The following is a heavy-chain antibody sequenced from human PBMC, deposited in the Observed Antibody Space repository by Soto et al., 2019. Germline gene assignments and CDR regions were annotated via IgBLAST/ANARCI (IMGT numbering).Heavy chain of an antibody. Sequence: GGSLRLSCAASGFTFSSYAMSWVRQAPGKGLEWVSAISGSGGSTYYADSVKGRFTISRDNSKNTLYLQMNSLRAEDTAVYYCATYSSSWFSSYFDYWGQGTLVTVSS. D-gene: IGHD6-13*01. V-gene: IGHV3-23*01. CDR1: GFTFSSYA. J-gene: IGHJ4*02. CDR2: ISGSGGST. CDR3: ATYSSSWFSSYFDY.